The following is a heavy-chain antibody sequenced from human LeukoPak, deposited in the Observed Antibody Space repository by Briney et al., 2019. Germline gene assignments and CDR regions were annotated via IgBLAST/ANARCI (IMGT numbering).Heavy chain of an antibody. CDR3: AKGGAGGYFDY. CDR2: INHNGNVN. J-gene: IGHJ4*02. D-gene: IGHD3-16*01. CDR1: GFTFSSYW. V-gene: IGHV3-7*03. Sequence: GGSLRLSCAASGFTFSSYWMNWARQAPGKGLEWVASINHNGNVNYYVDSVKGRFTISRDNAKNSLYLQMNSLRAEDTALYYCAKGGAGGYFDYWGQGTLVTVSS.